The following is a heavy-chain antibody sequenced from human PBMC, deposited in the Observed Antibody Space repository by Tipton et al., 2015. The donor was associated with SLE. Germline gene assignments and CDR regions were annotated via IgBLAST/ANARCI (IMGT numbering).Heavy chain of an antibody. Sequence: TLSLTCTVSGGSISSYYWSWIRQPPGKGLEWIGHIFDSGSTNYSPSLKSRVTISVDTPQNQFSLRLTSVTAADTAVYYCASATSSWPKYFQHWGQGTLVTVSS. V-gene: IGHV4-59*07. CDR1: GGSISSYY. J-gene: IGHJ1*01. CDR3: ASATSSWPKYFQH. D-gene: IGHD6-13*01. CDR2: IFDSGST.